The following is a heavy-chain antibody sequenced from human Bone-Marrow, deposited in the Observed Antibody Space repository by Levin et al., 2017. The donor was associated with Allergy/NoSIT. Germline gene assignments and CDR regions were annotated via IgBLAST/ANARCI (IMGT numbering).Heavy chain of an antibody. Sequence: QAGESLKISCAASGFIFKNYAMSWVRQAPGKGLEWVSAICGGCDNTYYTDSVRGRFSISRDDSKNTLFLQMTSLRAEDTAIYYCAQEYDSTWPNWGQGTLVTVSS. D-gene: IGHD3-22*01. CDR2: ICGGCDNT. CDR3: AQEYDSTWPN. CDR1: GFIFKNYA. V-gene: IGHV3-23*01. J-gene: IGHJ4*02.